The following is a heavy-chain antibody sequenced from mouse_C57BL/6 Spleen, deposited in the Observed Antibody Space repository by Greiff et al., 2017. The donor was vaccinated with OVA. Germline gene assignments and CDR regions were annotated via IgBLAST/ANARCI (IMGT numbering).Heavy chain of an antibody. CDR2: IYPGSGST. D-gene: IGHD2-3*01. J-gene: IGHJ3*01. Sequence: VQLQQSGAELVKPGASVKMSCKASGYTFTSYWITWVKQRPGQGLEWIGDIYPGSGSTKYNEKFKSKATLTVDTSSSTAYMQLSSLTSEDSAVYYCARWNDGYYSFAYWGQGTLVTVSA. CDR1: GYTFTSYW. V-gene: IGHV1-55*01. CDR3: ARWNDGYYSFAY.